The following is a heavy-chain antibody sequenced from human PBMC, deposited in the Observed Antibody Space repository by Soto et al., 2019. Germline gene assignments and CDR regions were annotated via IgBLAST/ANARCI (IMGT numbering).Heavy chain of an antibody. V-gene: IGHV4-4*02. CDR2: IHYSGTT. CDR1: GASISTSYW. Sequence: SETLSLTCAVSGASISTSYWWSWVRQSPGKGLEWIGEIHYSGTTNYNPSLKSRVTISLDKSKNQFSLKLNSVTAADTAMYYCASLNLSFDPWGQGTLVT. J-gene: IGHJ5*02. CDR3: ASLNLSFDP.